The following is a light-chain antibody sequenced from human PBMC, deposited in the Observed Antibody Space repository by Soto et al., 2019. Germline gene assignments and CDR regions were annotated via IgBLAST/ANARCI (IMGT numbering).Light chain of an antibody. Sequence: QPVLTQSPSASASLGASVKLTCTLSSGHNNYAIAWHQQQPEKGPRYLMKVNSDGSHSKGDGIPDRFSGSSSGAERYLTISSRQSEDEADYYCQTWGTGVQVVFGGGTKLTVL. J-gene: IGLJ2*01. V-gene: IGLV4-69*01. CDR1: SGHNNYA. CDR2: VNSDGSH. CDR3: QTWGTGVQVV.